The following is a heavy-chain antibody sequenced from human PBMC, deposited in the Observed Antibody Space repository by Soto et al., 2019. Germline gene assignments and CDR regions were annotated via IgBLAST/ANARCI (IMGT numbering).Heavy chain of an antibody. D-gene: IGHD3-10*01. CDR3: ARGLNPETYYYGSGSYYRGSGYFDL. CDR2: INHSGST. CDR1: GGSFSGYY. V-gene: IGHV4-34*01. Sequence: QVQLQQWGAGLLKPSETLSLTCAVYGGSFSGYYWSWIRQPPGKGLEWIGEINHSGSTNYNPSLKSRVTISVDTSKNQFSLKLSSVTAADTAVYYCARGLNPETYYYGSGSYYRGSGYFDLWGRGTLVTVSS. J-gene: IGHJ2*01.